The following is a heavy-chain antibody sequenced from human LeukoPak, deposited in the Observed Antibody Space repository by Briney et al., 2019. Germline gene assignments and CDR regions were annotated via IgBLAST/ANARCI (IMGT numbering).Heavy chain of an antibody. D-gene: IGHD4-23*01. J-gene: IGHJ4*02. CDR3: ARGNHRGDY. V-gene: IGHV3-66*02. CDR1: GFTVSSDY. CDR2: IYVDARI. Sequence: HTGGSLRLSCAASGFTVSSDYMSWVRQAPGKGLEWVSIIYVDARINYADSVQGRFTISRDNSKDILYLQMSSLRVEDTAVYYCARGNHRGDYWGQGALVTVSS.